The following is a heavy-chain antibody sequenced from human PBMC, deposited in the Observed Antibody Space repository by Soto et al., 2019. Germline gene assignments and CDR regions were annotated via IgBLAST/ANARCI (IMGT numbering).Heavy chain of an antibody. D-gene: IGHD2-2*01. J-gene: IGHJ4*02. Sequence: GGSLRLSCSASGFTFSSYVIHWVRQAPGKGLEYVSAISSNGKNTYYADSVKGRFIISRDNSKNTLYLQMSSLRAEDTAVYYCVKIGTTSRNFFDYWGQGTLVTVSS. CDR3: VKIGTTSRNFFDY. CDR2: ISSNGKNT. V-gene: IGHV3-64D*06. CDR1: GFTFSSYV.